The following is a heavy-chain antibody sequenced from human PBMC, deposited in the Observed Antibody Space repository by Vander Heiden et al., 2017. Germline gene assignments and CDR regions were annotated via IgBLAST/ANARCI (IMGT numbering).Heavy chain of an antibody. CDR1: GFTFSNYA. J-gene: IGHJ4*02. CDR3: AKYIGTSRRFFDH. V-gene: IGHV3-23*01. CDR2: ISAASSNI. D-gene: IGHD2-15*01. Sequence: EVQLLESGGGLVQPGGSLRLSCATSGFTFSNYAMTWVRQAPGKGLEWVSVISAASSNIFYADSVQGRFAVSRDNSKNMLFLQMNSLRAEDTAIYYCAKYIGTSRRFFDHWGRGILVTVSS.